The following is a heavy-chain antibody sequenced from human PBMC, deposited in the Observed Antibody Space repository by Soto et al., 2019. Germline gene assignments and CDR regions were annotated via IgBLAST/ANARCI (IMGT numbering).Heavy chain of an antibody. V-gene: IGHV3-74*01. CDR3: ARGNQWFDP. Sequence: EVQVVESGGGLVQPGESLRLSCAASGFSFSDSWMHWVRQAPGKGLMWVSRINSDGSSTNYADSVKGRFTISRDNTSDTLYLQMSSLRAEDTAVYYCARGNQWFDPWGQGTLVTVSS. J-gene: IGHJ5*02. CDR1: GFSFSDSW. CDR2: INSDGSST.